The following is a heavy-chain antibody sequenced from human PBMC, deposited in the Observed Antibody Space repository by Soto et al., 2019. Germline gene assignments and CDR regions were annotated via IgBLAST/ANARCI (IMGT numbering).Heavy chain of an antibody. J-gene: IGHJ6*02. V-gene: IGHV3-21*01. CDR3: VRAGHVFDVHYYGMDL. D-gene: IGHD3-10*01. Sequence: GGSLRLSCEASGFTFNDYSMDWVRQAPEKGLEWVSSISSSGTYIYYADSVKGRFAISRDNANNVMYLQMDTLRAEDTAVYYCVRAGHVFDVHYYGMDLWGQGTTVTVS. CDR2: ISSSGTYI. CDR1: GFTFNDYS.